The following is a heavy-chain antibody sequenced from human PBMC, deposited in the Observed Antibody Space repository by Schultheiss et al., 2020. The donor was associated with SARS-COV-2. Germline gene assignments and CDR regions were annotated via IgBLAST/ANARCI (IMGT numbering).Heavy chain of an antibody. CDR2: IYYSGST. V-gene: IGHV4-59*01. J-gene: IGHJ6*02. CDR1: GGSISSYY. CDR3: ARARTWFGTYGMDV. D-gene: IGHD3-10*01. Sequence: SETLSLTCTVSGGSISSYYWSWIRQPPGKGLEWIGYIYYSGSTNYNPSLKSRVTISVDTSKNQFSLKLSSVTAADTAVYYCARARTWFGTYGMDVWGQGTKVTVSS.